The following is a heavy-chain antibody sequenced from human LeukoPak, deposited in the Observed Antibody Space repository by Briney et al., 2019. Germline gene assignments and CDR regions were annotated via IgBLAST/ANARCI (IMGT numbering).Heavy chain of an antibody. CDR3: ALGTYYDILTGYPAEYYYYGMDV. V-gene: IGHV1-69*06. CDR2: IIPIFGTA. Sequence: SVKVSCKAPGGTFSSYAISWVRQAPGQGLEWMGGIIPIFGTANYAQKFQGRVTITADKSTSTAYMELSSLRSEDTAVYYCALGTYYDILTGYPAEYYYYGMDVWGKGTTVTVSS. CDR1: GGTFSSYA. J-gene: IGHJ6*04. D-gene: IGHD3-9*01.